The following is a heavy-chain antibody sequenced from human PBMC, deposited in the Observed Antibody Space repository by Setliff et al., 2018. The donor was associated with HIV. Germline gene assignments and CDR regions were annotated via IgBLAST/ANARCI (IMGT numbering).Heavy chain of an antibody. CDR2: INAGNGNT. Sequence: ASVKVSCKASGYTYTSYAMHWVRQAPGQRLEWMGWINAGNGNTKYSPKFQGRVTITRDTSASTAYMEPSSLRSEDTAVYYCARGYSIALGWFDPWGQGTLVTVSS. D-gene: IGHD6-13*01. V-gene: IGHV1-3*01. CDR1: GYTYTSYA. CDR3: ARGYSIALGWFDP. J-gene: IGHJ5*02.